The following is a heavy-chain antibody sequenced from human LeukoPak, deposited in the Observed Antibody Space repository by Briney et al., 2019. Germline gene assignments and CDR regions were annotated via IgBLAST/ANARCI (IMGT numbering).Heavy chain of an antibody. V-gene: IGHV1-2*06. CDR1: GYTFTGYY. CDR2: INSNSGGT. D-gene: IGHD3-10*01. CDR3: ARDGSGLGY. J-gene: IGHJ4*02. Sequence: GASVKVSXKASGYTFTGYYIHWVRQAHGQGLEWMGRINSNSGGTNYAQKLQGRVTMTRDTSISTAYMELSRLTSDDTAMYYCARDGSGLGYWGQGTLVTVSS.